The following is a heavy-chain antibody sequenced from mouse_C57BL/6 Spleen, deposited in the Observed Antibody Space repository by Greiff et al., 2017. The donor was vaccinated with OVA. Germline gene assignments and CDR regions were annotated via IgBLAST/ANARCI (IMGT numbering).Heavy chain of an antibody. CDR3: ARGYGSSSEWYLDV. CDR2: IHPNSGST. J-gene: IGHJ1*03. Sequence: QVQLQQPGAELVKPGASVKLSCKASGYTFTSYWMHWVKQRPGQGLEWIGMIHPNSGSTNYNEKFKSKATLTVDKSSSTAYMQLSSLTAEDSAVYYWARGYGSSSEWYLDVWGTGTTVTVSS. D-gene: IGHD1-1*01. CDR1: GYTFTSYW. V-gene: IGHV1-64*01.